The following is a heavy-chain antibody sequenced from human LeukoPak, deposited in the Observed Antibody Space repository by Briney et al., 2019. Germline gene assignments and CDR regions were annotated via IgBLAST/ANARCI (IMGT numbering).Heavy chain of an antibody. J-gene: IGHJ4*02. CDR2: ISGSGGST. V-gene: IGHV3-23*01. CDR3: AKGTHYYGSGSYNSDFDY. Sequence: GGSLRLSCAASGFTFSSYAMSWIRQAPGKGLEWVSAISGSGGSTYYADSVKGRFTTSRDNSKNTLYLQMNSLRAEDTAVYYCAKGTHYYGSGSYNSDFDYWGQGTLVTVSS. CDR1: GFTFSSYA. D-gene: IGHD3-10*01.